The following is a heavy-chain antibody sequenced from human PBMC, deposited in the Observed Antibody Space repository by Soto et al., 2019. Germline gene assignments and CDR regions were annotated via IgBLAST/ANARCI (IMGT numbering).Heavy chain of an antibody. CDR2: ISYDGSNK. CDR1: GLTFSSYW. V-gene: IGHV3-30-3*01. D-gene: IGHD2-15*01. J-gene: IGHJ6*02. Sequence: PGGSLRLSCAASGLTFSSYWMHWVRQAPGKGLEWVAVISYDGSNKYYADSVKGRFTISRDNSKNTLYLQMNSLRAEDTAVYYCARDHVVVAATFRASYYGMDVWGQGTTVTVSS. CDR3: ARDHVVVAATFRASYYGMDV.